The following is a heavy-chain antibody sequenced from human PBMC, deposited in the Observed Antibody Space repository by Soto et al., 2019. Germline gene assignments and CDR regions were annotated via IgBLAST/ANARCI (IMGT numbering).Heavy chain of an antibody. CDR3: ASAQDKYSSSWYNGFGFDY. CDR2: IYYSGGT. D-gene: IGHD6-13*01. J-gene: IGHJ4*02. CDR1: GGSISSYY. V-gene: IGHV4-59*08. Sequence: SETLSLTCTVSGGSISSYYWSWIRQPPGKGLEWIGYIYYSGGTNYNPSLKSRVTISVDTSKNQFSLKLSSVTAADTAVYYCASAQDKYSSSWYNGFGFDYWGQGTLVTVSS.